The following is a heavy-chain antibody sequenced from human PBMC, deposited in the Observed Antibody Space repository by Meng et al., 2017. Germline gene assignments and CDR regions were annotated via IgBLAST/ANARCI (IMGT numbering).Heavy chain of an antibody. V-gene: IGHV1-8*02. CDR1: VGTFRSYD. J-gene: IGHJ5*02. CDR2: MNPNSGNT. Sequence: SVTVSRKASVGTFRSYDINWLRQATGQGLEGMGWMNPNSGNTGYAQKLQGRVTMTRNTSKSTAYMELSSRRSEDTAVYYCARGDYDVCSGYYGREDWFEPWARGRLATFP. D-gene: IGHD3-3*01. CDR3: ARGDYDVCSGYYGREDWFEP.